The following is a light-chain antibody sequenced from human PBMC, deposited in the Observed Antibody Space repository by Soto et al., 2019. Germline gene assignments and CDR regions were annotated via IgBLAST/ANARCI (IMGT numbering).Light chain of an antibody. Sequence: QSVLTQPPSVSEAPRQRVTISCSGSSSNIGNNAVNWYQQVPGKAPKLLIYYDDLLPSGVSDRFSGSRSGTSASLAISGLQSEDEADYYCAAWDDRLNGPVFGGGTKLT. J-gene: IGLJ2*01. CDR1: SSNIGNNA. CDR2: YDD. CDR3: AAWDDRLNGPV. V-gene: IGLV1-36*01.